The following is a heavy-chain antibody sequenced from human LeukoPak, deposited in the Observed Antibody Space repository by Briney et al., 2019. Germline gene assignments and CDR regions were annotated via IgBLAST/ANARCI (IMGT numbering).Heavy chain of an antibody. CDR2: IKQDGSDK. J-gene: IGHJ4*02. V-gene: IGHV3-7*01. D-gene: IGHD2-2*01. CDR1: GFTFSNYW. Sequence: GGSLRLSCAASGFTFSNYWMNWVRQAPGKGLEWVANIKQDGSDKYYVDSVKGRFTISRDNAKNSLYLQMNSLRAEDTAVYYCARRYCSSTSCLFDYWGQGTLVTVSS. CDR3: ARRYCSSTSCLFDY.